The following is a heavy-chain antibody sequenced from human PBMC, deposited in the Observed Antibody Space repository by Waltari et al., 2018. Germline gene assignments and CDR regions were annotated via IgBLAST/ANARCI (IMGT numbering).Heavy chain of an antibody. CDR1: GYTFTSYA. J-gene: IGHJ5*02. Sequence: QVQLVQSGSELKKPGASVKVSCKASGYTFTSYAMNWVRQATGQGLEWMGWINTNTGNPTYAQGFTGRFFFSLDTSVSTAYLQISSLKAEDTAVYYCARDSSSAPRPAERVLDPWGQGTLVTVSS. V-gene: IGHV7-4-1*02. D-gene: IGHD6-6*01. CDR2: INTNTGNP. CDR3: ARDSSSAPRPAERVLDP.